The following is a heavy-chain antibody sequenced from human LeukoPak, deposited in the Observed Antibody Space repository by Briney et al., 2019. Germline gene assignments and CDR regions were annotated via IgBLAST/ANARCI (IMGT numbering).Heavy chain of an antibody. CDR2: IYYSGKT. J-gene: IGHJ6*03. D-gene: IGHD1-26*01. V-gene: IGHV4-39*07. CDR1: GGSICRSSYY. Sequence: SETLSLTCTVSGGSICRSSYYWGWIRQPPGKGLEWIGNIYYSGKTYYNPSLKSRVTISVDTSKNQFSLKLSSVTAVDTAVYYCARLIGERGSYFSDYYMDVWGKGTTVTVSS. CDR3: ARLIGERGSYFSDYYMDV.